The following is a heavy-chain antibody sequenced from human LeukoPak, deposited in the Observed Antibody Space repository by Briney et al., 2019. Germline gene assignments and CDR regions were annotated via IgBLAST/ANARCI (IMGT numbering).Heavy chain of an antibody. V-gene: IGHV1-69*13. CDR3: ARYDYGDYVRYYYGMDV. J-gene: IGHJ6*02. Sequence: SVKVSFKASGGTFSSYAISWVRQAPGQGLEWMGGIIPIFGTANYAQKFQGRVTITADESTSTAYMELSSLRSEDTAVYYCARYDYGDYVRYYYGMDVWGQGTTVTVSS. CDR1: GGTFSSYA. D-gene: IGHD4-17*01. CDR2: IIPIFGTA.